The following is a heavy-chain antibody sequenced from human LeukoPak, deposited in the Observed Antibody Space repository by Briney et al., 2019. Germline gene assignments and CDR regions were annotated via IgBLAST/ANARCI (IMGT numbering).Heavy chain of an antibody. J-gene: IGHJ4*02. Sequence: GGSLRLSCAASGFTFSSYSMYWVRQAPGKGLEWVSVLYSGGNTYHADSVKGRFTISRDNSKNTLYLQMNSLRAEDTAVYYCAREGASSSFGYWGQGTLVTVSS. D-gene: IGHD6-13*01. V-gene: IGHV3-53*01. CDR2: LYSGGNT. CDR3: AREGASSSFGY. CDR1: GFTFSSYS.